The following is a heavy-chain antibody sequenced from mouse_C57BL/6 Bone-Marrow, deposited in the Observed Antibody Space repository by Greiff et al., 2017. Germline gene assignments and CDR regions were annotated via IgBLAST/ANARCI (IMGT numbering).Heavy chain of an antibody. CDR2: IYPGSGST. CDR3: ANRGLWYLYAMDY. CDR1: GYTFTSYW. V-gene: IGHV1-55*01. D-gene: IGHD2-1*01. Sequence: QVQLQQPGAELVKPGASVKMSCKASGYTFTSYWITWVKQRPGQGLEWIGDIYPGSGSTNYNEKFKSKATLTVDTSSSTAYMQLSSLTSEDSAVYYCANRGLWYLYAMDYWGQGTSVPVSS. J-gene: IGHJ4*01.